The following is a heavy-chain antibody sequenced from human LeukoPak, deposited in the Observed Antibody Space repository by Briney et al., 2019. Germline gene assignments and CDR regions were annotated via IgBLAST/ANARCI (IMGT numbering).Heavy chain of an antibody. V-gene: IGHV4-34*01. CDR2: INQSGGT. J-gene: IGHJ6*02. D-gene: IGHD2-15*01. Sequence: AETQSLTCAVYGDSFSGYYWSWLRHPPGKGLEWLGEINQSGGTNYNPSLKSRVTISVDTSKNQFSLKLSSVTAADTAVYYCARGQSSHYGMDVWGQGTTVTVSS. CDR3: ARGQSSHYGMDV. CDR1: GDSFSGYY.